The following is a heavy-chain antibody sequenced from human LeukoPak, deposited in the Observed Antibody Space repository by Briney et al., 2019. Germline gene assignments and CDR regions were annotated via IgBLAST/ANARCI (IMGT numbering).Heavy chain of an antibody. J-gene: IGHJ6*02. Sequence: GGSLRLSCAASGFTFSSYSMNWVRRAPGKGLEWVSYISSSSSTIYYADSVKGRFTISRDNAKNSLYLQMNSLRAEDTAVYYCARAERRNPDCSSTSCYGYYYGMDVWGQGTTVTVSS. D-gene: IGHD2-2*01. V-gene: IGHV3-48*01. CDR3: ARAERRNPDCSSTSCYGYYYGMDV. CDR2: ISSSSSTI. CDR1: GFTFSSYS.